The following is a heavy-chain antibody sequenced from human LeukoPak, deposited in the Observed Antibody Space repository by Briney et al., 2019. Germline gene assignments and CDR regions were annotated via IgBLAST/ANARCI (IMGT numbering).Heavy chain of an antibody. V-gene: IGHV4-39*07. Sequence: PSETLSLTCTVSGGSISSSSYYWGWIRQPPGKGLEWIGSIYYSGSTYYNPSRKSRVTISVDTSKNQFSLKLSSVTAADTAVYYCARGVYEYSSSSFDYWGQGTLVTVSS. CDR2: IYYSGST. D-gene: IGHD6-6*01. CDR3: ARGVYEYSSSSFDY. J-gene: IGHJ4*02. CDR1: GGSISSSSYY.